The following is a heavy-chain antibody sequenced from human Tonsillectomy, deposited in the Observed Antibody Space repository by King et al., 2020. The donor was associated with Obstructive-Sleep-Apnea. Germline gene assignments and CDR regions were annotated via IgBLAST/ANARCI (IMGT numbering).Heavy chain of an antibody. J-gene: IGHJ4*02. CDR1: GGSISSSSYY. D-gene: IGHD3-10*01. CDR2: IYYSVST. V-gene: IGHV4-39*07. Sequence: QLQESGPGLVKPSETLSLTCTVSGGSISSSSYYWGWIRQPPGKGLEWIGSIYYSVSTYYNPSLKSRVTISVDTSKNQFSLKLSSVTAADTAVYYCASPSYGSGSYYSDYYFDYWGQGTLVTVSS. CDR3: ASPSYGSGSYYSDYYFDY.